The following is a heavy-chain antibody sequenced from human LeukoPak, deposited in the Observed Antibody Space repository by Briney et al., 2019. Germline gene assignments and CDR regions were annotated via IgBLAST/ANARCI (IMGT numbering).Heavy chain of an antibody. CDR3: AKLLTFRDLSRVRFDP. J-gene: IGHJ5*02. Sequence: PGGSLRLSCAVSGFTFRAYAMSWGRDAPGEGLEWVSAISGSGGTTYYADSVKGRFTISRDNSKNALYLQMNSLRAEDTAVYYCAKLLTFRDLSRVRFDPWGQGTLVTVSS. CDR2: ISGSGGTT. CDR1: GFTFRAYA. D-gene: IGHD3-10*01. V-gene: IGHV3-23*01.